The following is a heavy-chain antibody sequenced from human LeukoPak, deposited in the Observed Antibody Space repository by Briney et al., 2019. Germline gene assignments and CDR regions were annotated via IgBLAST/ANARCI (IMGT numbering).Heavy chain of an antibody. CDR1: GYTFTGYY. CDR2: INPNSGGT. CDR3: AREISSVGATDY. J-gene: IGHJ4*02. V-gene: IGHV1-2*02. D-gene: IGHD1-26*01. Sequence: ASVKVSCKASGYTFTGYYMHWVRQAPGQGLEWMGWINPNSGGTNYAQKFQGRVTMTRDTSISTAYMELSRLRSDDTAVYYCAREISSVGATDYWGQGTLVTVSS.